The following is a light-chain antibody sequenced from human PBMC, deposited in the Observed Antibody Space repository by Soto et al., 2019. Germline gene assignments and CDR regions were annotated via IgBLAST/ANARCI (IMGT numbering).Light chain of an antibody. V-gene: IGKV3-11*01. CDR3: QHRTNWPPAYT. CDR1: QSISSY. CDR2: DAS. J-gene: IGKJ2*01. Sequence: EIVLTQSPATLSLSPRDRATLSCRASQSISSYLAWYQQKPGQAPRLLIYDASKRASGIPARFSGSGSGTDFTLTISSLEPEDFEVYYCQHRTNWPPAYTFGQGTNLDIK.